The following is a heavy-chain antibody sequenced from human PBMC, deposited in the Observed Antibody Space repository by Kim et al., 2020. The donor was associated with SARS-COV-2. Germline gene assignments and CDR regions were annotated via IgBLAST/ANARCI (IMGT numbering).Heavy chain of an antibody. J-gene: IGHJ4*02. Sequence: GGSLRLFCAASGFTFTTYNMNWVRQAPGKGLEWISYISVTDAIYYADAVKGRFTISRDYAKNSLDLQMNSLRDEDTAVYYCARECNWGIDVWGQGTPVT. D-gene: IGHD7-27*01. CDR2: ISVTDAI. CDR1: GFTFTTYN. CDR3: ARECNWGIDV. V-gene: IGHV3-48*02.